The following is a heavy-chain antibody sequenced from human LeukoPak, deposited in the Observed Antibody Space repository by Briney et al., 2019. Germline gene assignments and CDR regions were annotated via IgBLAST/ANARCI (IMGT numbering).Heavy chain of an antibody. D-gene: IGHD3-9*01. Sequence: SQTLSLTCAISGDSVTGTTSAWNWIRHSPSRGLEWLGRTYYRSKWYSDYAVSVQSRIIISADPSKNQFSLQLNFVTPEDTAVYYCATGYQLPYWGQGAPVTVSS. CDR3: ATGYQLPY. J-gene: IGHJ4*02. V-gene: IGHV6-1*01. CDR2: TYYRSKWYS. CDR1: GDSVTGTTSA.